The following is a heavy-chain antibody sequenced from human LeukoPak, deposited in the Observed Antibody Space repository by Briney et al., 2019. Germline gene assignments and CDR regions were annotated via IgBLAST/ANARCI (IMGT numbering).Heavy chain of an antibody. Sequence: SETRSLTCTVSGGSISSTNYYWGWIRQPPGKGLEWIGNVYYTGSTYYNTSLKSRVTISVDTSKNQFSLKLSSVTAADTAVYYCAVPGPYYTNYGMDVWGQGTTVTVSS. CDR1: GGSISSTNYY. CDR2: VYYTGST. J-gene: IGHJ6*02. V-gene: IGHV4-39*01. CDR3: AVPGPYYTNYGMDV.